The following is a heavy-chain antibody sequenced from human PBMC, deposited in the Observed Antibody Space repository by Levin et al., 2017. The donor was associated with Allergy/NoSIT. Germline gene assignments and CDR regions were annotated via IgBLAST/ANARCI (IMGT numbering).Heavy chain of an antibody. D-gene: IGHD4-17*01. CDR2: FDPEDGET. J-gene: IGHJ3*02. CDR3: ATDWAGDYFASQGAFDI. CDR1: GYTLTELS. Sequence: ASVKVSCKVSGYTLTELSMHWVRQAPGKGLEWMGGFDPEDGETIYAQKFQGRVTMTEDTSTDTAYMELSSLRSEDTAVYYCATDWAGDYFASQGAFDIWGQGTMVTVSS. V-gene: IGHV1-24*01.